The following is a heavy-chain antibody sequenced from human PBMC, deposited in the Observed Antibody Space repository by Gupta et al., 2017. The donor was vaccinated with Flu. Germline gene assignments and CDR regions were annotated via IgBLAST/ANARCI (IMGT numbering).Heavy chain of an antibody. Sequence: SNYYWGWIRQPPGKGLECIGSVYHSGSTYYNPSLKSRVTISVDTSKNQFSLKLTSVTAADTAVYYCARLIAAAGKFDYWGQGTLVTVSS. V-gene: IGHV4-39*01. D-gene: IGHD6-13*01. CDR3: ARLIAAAGKFDY. CDR2: VYHSGST. CDR1: SNYY. J-gene: IGHJ4*02.